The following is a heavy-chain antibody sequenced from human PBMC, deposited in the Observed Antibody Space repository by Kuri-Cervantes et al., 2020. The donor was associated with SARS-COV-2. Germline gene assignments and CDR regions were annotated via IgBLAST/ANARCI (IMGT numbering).Heavy chain of an antibody. CDR2: IEQDGSEK. V-gene: IGHV3-7*01. CDR1: GFTFSSYW. J-gene: IGHJ1*01. Sequence: GGSLRLSCAASGFTFSSYWMSWVRQAPGKGLEWVANIEQDGSEKYYVDSVKGRFTISRDNAKNSLYLQMNSLRAEDTAVYYCARGLTTVTTLDFQHWGQGTLVTVSS. CDR3: ARGLTTVTTLDFQH. D-gene: IGHD4-17*01.